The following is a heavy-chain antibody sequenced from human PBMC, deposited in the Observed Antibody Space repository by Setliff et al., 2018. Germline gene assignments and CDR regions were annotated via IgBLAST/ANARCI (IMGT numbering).Heavy chain of an antibody. CDR3: ARGLGSYYYYYMDV. J-gene: IGHJ6*03. D-gene: IGHD7-27*01. V-gene: IGHV1-8*03. CDR2: MNPNSGNT. Sequence: ASVKVSCKASGYTFTSYDINWVRQATGQGLEWMGWMNPNSGNTGYAQKFQGRDTITRNTSISTAYMELSSLRSEDTAVYYCARGLGSYYYYYMDVWGKGTTVTVSS. CDR1: GYTFTSYD.